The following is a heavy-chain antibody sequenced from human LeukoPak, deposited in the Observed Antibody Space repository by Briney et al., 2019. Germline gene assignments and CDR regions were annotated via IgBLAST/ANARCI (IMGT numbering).Heavy chain of an antibody. V-gene: IGHV3-48*01. Sequence: PGGSLRLSCAASGFTFSSYSMNWVRQAPGKGLEWVSYISSSSSTIYYADSVKGRFTISRDNAKNSLYLQMNSLRAEDTAVYYCARGNGDYEGGLDYWGQGTLVTVSS. CDR2: ISSSSSTI. J-gene: IGHJ4*02. CDR1: GFTFSSYS. CDR3: ARGNGDYEGGLDY. D-gene: IGHD4-17*01.